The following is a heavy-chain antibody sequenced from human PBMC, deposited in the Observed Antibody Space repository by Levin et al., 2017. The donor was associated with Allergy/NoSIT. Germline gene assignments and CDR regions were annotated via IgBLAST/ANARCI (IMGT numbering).Heavy chain of an antibody. J-gene: IGHJ4*02. Sequence: ASVKVSCAASGFTFSSYAMSWVRQAPGKGLEWVSAISGSGGSTYYADSVKGRFTISRDNSKNTLYLQMNSLRAEDTAVYYCAKPRITIFGVVIEPPDYWGQGTLVTVSS. V-gene: IGHV3-23*01. CDR1: GFTFSSYA. D-gene: IGHD3-3*01. CDR2: ISGSGGST. CDR3: AKPRITIFGVVIEPPDY.